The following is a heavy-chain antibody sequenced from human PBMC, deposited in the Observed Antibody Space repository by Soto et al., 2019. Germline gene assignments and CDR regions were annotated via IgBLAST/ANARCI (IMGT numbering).Heavy chain of an antibody. CDR3: ARGRYYYDSSGYYHPELDY. Sequence: ASVKVSCKASGYTFTSYYMHWVRQAPGQGLEWMGIINPSGGSTSYAQKFQGRVTMTRDTSTSTVYMELSSLRSKDTAVYYCARGRYYYDSSGYYHPELDYWGQGTLVTVSS. D-gene: IGHD3-22*01. CDR2: INPSGGST. J-gene: IGHJ4*02. CDR1: GYTFTSYY. V-gene: IGHV1-46*01.